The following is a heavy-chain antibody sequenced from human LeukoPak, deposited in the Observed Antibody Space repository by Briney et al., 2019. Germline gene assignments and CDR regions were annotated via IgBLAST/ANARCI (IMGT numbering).Heavy chain of an antibody. D-gene: IGHD3-22*01. CDR3: ARGQDYYDSSGYYTQKFDY. Sequence: SETLSLTCTVSGGSVSSGSYYWSWIRQPPGKGLEWIGYIYYSGSTNYNPSLKSRVTMSLDTSKNQFSLKLSSVTAADTAVYYCARGQDYYDSSGYYTQKFDYWGQGTLVTVSS. CDR2: IYYSGST. CDR1: GGSVSSGSYY. V-gene: IGHV4-61*01. J-gene: IGHJ4*02.